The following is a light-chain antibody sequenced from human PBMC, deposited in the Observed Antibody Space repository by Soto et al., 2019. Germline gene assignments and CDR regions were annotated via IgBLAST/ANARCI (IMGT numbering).Light chain of an antibody. J-gene: IGKJ2*01. CDR1: QSVTGTN. V-gene: IGKV3-20*01. CDR3: HQYGSSLVT. CDR2: DAV. Sequence: EIVLTQSPGTLSLSPGEGATLSCRASQSVTGTNLAWYQQRPGQAPRLLIYDAVRRATGIPDRFSGSGSGTDFTLTISRLEPEDFAVYYCHQYGSSLVTFGQGTKVEI.